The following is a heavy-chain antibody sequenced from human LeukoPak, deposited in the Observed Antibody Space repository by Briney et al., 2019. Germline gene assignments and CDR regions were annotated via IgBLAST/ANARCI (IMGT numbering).Heavy chain of an antibody. CDR2: ISYDGSNK. CDR1: GFTFSSYA. D-gene: IGHD5-18*01. J-gene: IGHJ4*02. Sequence: PGRSLRLSCAASGFTFSSYAMHWVRQAPGKGLEWVAVISYDGSNKYYADSVKGRFTISRDNSKNTLYLQMNSLRADDTAMYYCARGMIRGGYSSSSNFDYWGQGTLVTVSS. CDR3: ARGMIRGGYSSSSNFDY. V-gene: IGHV3-30-3*01.